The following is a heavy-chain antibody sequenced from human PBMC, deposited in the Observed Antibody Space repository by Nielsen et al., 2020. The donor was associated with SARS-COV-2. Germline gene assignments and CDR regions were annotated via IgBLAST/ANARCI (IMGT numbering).Heavy chain of an antibody. CDR1: GYTFTSYD. D-gene: IGHD1-26*01. CDR3: ARAMFFLGATNSLRDWFDP. J-gene: IGHJ5*02. Sequence: ASVKVSCKASGYTFTSYDINWVRQAPGQGLEWMGWISAYNGNTNYAQKLQGRVTMTTDTSTSTDYMELRSLRSDDTAVYYCARAMFFLGATNSLRDWFDPWGQGTLVTVSS. V-gene: IGHV1-18*01. CDR2: ISAYNGNT.